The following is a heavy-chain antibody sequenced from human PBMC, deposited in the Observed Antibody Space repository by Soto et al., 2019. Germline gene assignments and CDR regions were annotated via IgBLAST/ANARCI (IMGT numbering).Heavy chain of an antibody. V-gene: IGHV1-3*01. J-gene: IGHJ4*02. CDR1: GYTFTSYA. CDR2: INAGNGNT. CDR3: ARETHPMVRGVISY. D-gene: IGHD3-10*01. Sequence: ASVKVSCKASGYTFTSYAMHWVRQAPGQRLEWMGWINAGNGNTKYSQKFQGRVTITRDTSASTAYMELSSLRSEDAAVYYCARETHPMVRGVISYWGQGTLVTVSS.